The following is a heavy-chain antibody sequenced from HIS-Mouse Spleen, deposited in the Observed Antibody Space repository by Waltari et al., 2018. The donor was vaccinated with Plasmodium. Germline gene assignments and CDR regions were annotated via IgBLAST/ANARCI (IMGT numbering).Heavy chain of an antibody. Sequence: EVQLVESGGGLVQPGRSLRLSCAASGFTFDDYAMHWVRQAPGKGLEWVSGSRWNSGSIGYADSVKGRFTISRDNAKNSLYLQMNSLRAEDTALYYCAKDFCSGGSCLGLFDYWGQGTLVTVSS. CDR2: SRWNSGSI. CDR3: AKDFCSGGSCLGLFDY. V-gene: IGHV3-9*01. CDR1: GFTFDDYA. D-gene: IGHD2-15*01. J-gene: IGHJ4*02.